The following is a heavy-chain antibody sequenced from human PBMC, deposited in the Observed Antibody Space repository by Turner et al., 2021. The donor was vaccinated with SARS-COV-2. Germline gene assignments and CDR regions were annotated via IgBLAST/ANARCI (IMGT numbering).Heavy chain of an antibody. V-gene: IGHV3-30-3*01. CDR2: ISYDGSNE. D-gene: IGHD3-16*01. Sequence: QVQLVESGGGVVQPGRYLSLSCSASGFTCSSYAMHGVRLAPGKGLWWVAIISYDGSNENYADSVKGRFTISRDNSKNTLYLQMNSLRAEDTAVYYCARDLGYPFGGMDVWGQGTTVTVSS. J-gene: IGHJ6*02. CDR3: ARDLGYPFGGMDV. CDR1: GFTCSSYA.